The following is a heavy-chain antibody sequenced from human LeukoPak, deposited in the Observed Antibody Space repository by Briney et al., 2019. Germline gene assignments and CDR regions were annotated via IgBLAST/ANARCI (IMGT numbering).Heavy chain of an antibody. CDR3: ARGLQLHDAFDI. J-gene: IGHJ3*02. CDR1: GFPFTLYN. V-gene: IGHV3-48*04. Sequence: GGSLRLSCEVSGFPFTLYNMNWVRQAPGKGLEWLSYISSSTNTIYYADSVKGRFTISRDNAKNSLYLQMNSLRAEDTAVYYCARGLQLHDAFDIWGQGTMVTVSS. D-gene: IGHD5-18*01. CDR2: ISSSTNTI.